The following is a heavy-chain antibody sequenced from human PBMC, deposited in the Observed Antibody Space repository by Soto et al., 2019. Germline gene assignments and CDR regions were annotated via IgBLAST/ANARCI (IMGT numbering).Heavy chain of an antibody. D-gene: IGHD6-19*01. V-gene: IGHV3-33*01. CDR1: GFTFSSYG. CDR3: ARGHSSGWSFDY. J-gene: IGHJ4*02. CDR2: IWYDGSNK. Sequence: GGSLRLSCAASGFTFSSYGMHWVRQAPGKGLEWVAVIWYDGSNKYYADSVKGRFTISRDNSKNTLYLQMNSLRAEDTAVYYCARGHSSGWSFDYWGQGTLVTVSS.